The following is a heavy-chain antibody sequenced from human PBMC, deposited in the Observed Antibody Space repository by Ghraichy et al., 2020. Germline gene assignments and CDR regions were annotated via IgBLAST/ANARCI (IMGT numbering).Heavy chain of an antibody. J-gene: IGHJ5*02. CDR2: IYHSGST. V-gene: IGHV4-30-2*01. CDR3: ARVGTVPNWFDP. CDR1: GGSISSGGYS. D-gene: IGHD4-17*01. Sequence: SETLSLTCAVSGGSISSGGYSWSWIRQPPGKGLEWIGYIYHSGSTYYNPSLKSRVTISVDRSKNQFSLKLSSVTAADTAVYYCARVGTVPNWFDPWGQGTLVTVSS.